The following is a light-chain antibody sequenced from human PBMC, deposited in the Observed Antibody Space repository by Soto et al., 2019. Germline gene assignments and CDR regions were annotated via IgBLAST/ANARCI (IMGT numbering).Light chain of an antibody. Sequence: EIVMTQSPATLSVSPGERATLSCRASQSVSSNLAWYQQKPGQAPRLLIFDASNRATGIPARFSGSGSGTDFTLTISSLEPEDFAVYYCQQRSSLFTFGGGTKVDIK. CDR2: DAS. CDR3: QQRSSLFT. CDR1: QSVSSN. V-gene: IGKV3-11*01. J-gene: IGKJ4*01.